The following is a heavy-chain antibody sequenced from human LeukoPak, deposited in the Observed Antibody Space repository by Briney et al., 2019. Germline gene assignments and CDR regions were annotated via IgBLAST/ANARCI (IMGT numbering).Heavy chain of an antibody. V-gene: IGHV3-23*01. CDR2: ISGSGDII. CDR3: AKRPSSGSYPYYFDY. CDR1: GFTFSSYA. Sequence: GGSLRLSCAASGFTFSSYAMTWVRQTPGKGLEWVSIISGSGDIIYYADSVKGRFTISRDNSKNTLYLQMNSLRAEDTAVYYCAKRPSSGSYPYYFDYWGQGTLVTVSS. D-gene: IGHD1-26*01. J-gene: IGHJ4*02.